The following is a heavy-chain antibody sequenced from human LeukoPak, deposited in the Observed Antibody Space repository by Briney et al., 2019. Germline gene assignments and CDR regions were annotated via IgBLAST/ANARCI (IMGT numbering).Heavy chain of an antibody. CDR3: ARDRPATGYFDY. V-gene: IGHV4-59*01. J-gene: IGHJ4*02. Sequence: SETLSLTCTVSGGSLSSYYWSWIRQPPGKGLEWIGYIYYSGSTNYNPSLKSRVTISVHTSKNQFSLKLSSVTAADTAVYYCARDRPATGYFDYWGQGTLVTVSS. CDR2: IYYSGST. CDR1: GGSLSSYY.